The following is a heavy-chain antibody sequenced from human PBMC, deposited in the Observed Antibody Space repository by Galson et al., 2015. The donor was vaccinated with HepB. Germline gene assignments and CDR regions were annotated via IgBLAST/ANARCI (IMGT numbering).Heavy chain of an antibody. CDR1: GVTFSNFA. CDR3: ARPNMDHEGSYCFDY. CDR2: IIPMFGVL. V-gene: IGHV1-69*13. J-gene: IGHJ4*02. Sequence: SVKVSCKASGVTFSNFAISWVRQAPGQGLEWMGNIIPMFGVLHLARKFQGRVTMTADASTNTAYMELSSLRSEDTAVYFCARPNMDHEGSYCFDYWGQGTPVTVSS. D-gene: IGHD3-10*01.